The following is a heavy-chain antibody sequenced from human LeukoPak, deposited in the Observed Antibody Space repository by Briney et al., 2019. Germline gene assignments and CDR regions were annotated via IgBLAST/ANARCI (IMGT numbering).Heavy chain of an antibody. J-gene: IGHJ4*02. CDR1: GASISSSNW. D-gene: IGHD3-10*01. Sequence: PSGTLSLTCAVSGASISSSNWWSWVRQAPEKRPEWFGDIYPSWTTNYNPSLKSRVTISVDEPNNKFSLRLTSVTAADTAVYYCARKAYYYDSGSHFDYWGQGSLVTVSS. V-gene: IGHV4-4*02. CDR2: IYPSWTT. CDR3: ARKAYYYDSGSHFDY.